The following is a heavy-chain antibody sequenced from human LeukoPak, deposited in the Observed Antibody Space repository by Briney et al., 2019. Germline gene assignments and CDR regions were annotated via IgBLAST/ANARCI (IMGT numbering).Heavy chain of an antibody. CDR1: GFTFDDYA. D-gene: IGHD1-1*01. Sequence: GGSLRLSCAASGFTFDDYAMHWVRQAPGKGLEWVSGISWNSGSIGYADSVKGRFTISRDNAKNSLYLQMNSLRAEDTALYYCAKGSSTNWEKLQDHWGQGTLVNVSS. J-gene: IGHJ4*01. V-gene: IGHV3-9*01. CDR2: ISWNSGSI. CDR3: AKGSSTNWEKLQDH.